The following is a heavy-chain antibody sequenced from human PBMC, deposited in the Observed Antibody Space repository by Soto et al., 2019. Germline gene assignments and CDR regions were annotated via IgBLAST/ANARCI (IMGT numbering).Heavy chain of an antibody. CDR1: GYTFSSYG. J-gene: IGHJ5*02. Sequence: QVHLVQSGAEVKKPGASVKVSCKASGYTFSSYGITWVRQATGQGLEWMGWINGDNGKTIYGQKLQGRVTMTTDTSTSTAYMEVRRLRADDTAVYYCARDLAWGSGRDVVSEDWLNPWGQGTLVTVSS. V-gene: IGHV1-18*01. D-gene: IGHD3-10*01. CDR2: INGDNGKT. CDR3: ARDLAWGSGRDVVSEDWLNP.